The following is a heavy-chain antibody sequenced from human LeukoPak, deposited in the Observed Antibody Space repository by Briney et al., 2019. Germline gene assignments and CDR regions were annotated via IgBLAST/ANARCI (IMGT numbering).Heavy chain of an antibody. J-gene: IGHJ4*02. CDR2: ISSSSSYI. CDR3: ARYSGYDIHFDY. CDR1: GFTFSSYS. V-gene: IGHV3-21*01. D-gene: IGHD5-12*01. Sequence: GGSLRLSCAGTGFTFSSYSMTWVRQVPGKGLEWVSSISSSSSYIYYADSVKGRFTISRDNAKNSLYLQMNSLRAEDTAVYYCARYSGYDIHFDYWGQGTLVTVSS.